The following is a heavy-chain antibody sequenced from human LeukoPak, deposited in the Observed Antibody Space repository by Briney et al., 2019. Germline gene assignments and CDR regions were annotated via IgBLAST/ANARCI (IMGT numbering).Heavy chain of an antibody. CDR2: IYYSGST. D-gene: IGHD6-19*01. Sequence: PSETLSLTCTVSGGSISSSSYYWGWIRQPPGKGLEWIGSIYYSGSTYYNPSLKSRVTISVDTSKNQFSLKLSSVTAADTAVYYCARKGGPAEINSSGWYGSRWFDPWGQGTLVTVSS. V-gene: IGHV4-39*01. CDR3: ARKGGPAEINSSGWYGSRWFDP. CDR1: GGSISSSSYY. J-gene: IGHJ5*02.